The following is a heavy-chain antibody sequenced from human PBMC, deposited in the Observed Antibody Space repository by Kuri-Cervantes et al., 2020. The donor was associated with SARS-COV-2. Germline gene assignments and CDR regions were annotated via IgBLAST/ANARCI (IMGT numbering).Heavy chain of an antibody. D-gene: IGHD1-26*01. CDR1: GGSISSYY. J-gene: IGHJ3*02. Sequence: SETLSLTCTVSGGSISSYYWSWIRQPPGKGLEWIGYIYYSGSTNYNPSLKSRVTISVDTSKNQFSLKLSSVTAADTAVYYCARVGWGEWELRGHDAFDIWGQGTMVTVSS. V-gene: IGHV4-59*12. CDR3: ARVGWGEWELRGHDAFDI. CDR2: IYYSGST.